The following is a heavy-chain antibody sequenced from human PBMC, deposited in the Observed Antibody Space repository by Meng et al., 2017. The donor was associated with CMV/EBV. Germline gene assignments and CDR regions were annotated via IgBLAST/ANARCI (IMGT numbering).Heavy chain of an antibody. Sequence: ASVKVSCKASGYTFTNYDINWVRQATGQGLEWMGWMNPNSGNTGYAQKFQGRVTITRDTSVNTAYMELSSLSSDDTAVYYCARDLITPVRGAVSISFDVWGQGTVVTVSS. CDR3: ARDLITPVRGAVSISFDV. D-gene: IGHD3-10*01. CDR2: MNPNSGNT. V-gene: IGHV1-8*03. J-gene: IGHJ3*01. CDR1: GYTFTNYD.